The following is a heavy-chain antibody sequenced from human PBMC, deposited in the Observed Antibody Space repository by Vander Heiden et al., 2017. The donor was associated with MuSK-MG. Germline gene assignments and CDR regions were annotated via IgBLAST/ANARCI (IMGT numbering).Heavy chain of an antibody. CDR3: AREYYDSSGYYAQAGYYYYYMDV. CDR2: ISAYNGNT. Sequence: QLTLAQSGSAAQKAGASVTVPCNASGFSFTRYGIIRARQAPGQGLEWMGWISAYNGNTNYAQKLQGRVTMTTDTSTSTAYMELRSLRSDDTAVYYCAREYYDSSGYYAQAGYYYYYMDVWGKGTTVTVSS. V-gene: IGHV1-18*01. J-gene: IGHJ6*03. D-gene: IGHD3-22*01. CDR1: GFSFTRYG.